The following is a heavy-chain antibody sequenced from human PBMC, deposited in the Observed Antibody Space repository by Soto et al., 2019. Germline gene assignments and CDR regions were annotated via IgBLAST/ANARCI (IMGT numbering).Heavy chain of an antibody. J-gene: IGHJ6*03. CDR2: MNPNSGNT. D-gene: IGHD6-13*01. CDR3: ARVIAAAGTLYYHHYMDV. CDR1: GYTFTSYD. Sequence: ASVKVSFKASGYTFTSYDINWVRQATGQGLEWMGWMNPNSGNTGYAQKFQGRVTMTRNTSISTAYMELSSLRSEDTAVYYCARVIAAAGTLYYHHYMDVCGKGTTVTVSS. V-gene: IGHV1-8*01.